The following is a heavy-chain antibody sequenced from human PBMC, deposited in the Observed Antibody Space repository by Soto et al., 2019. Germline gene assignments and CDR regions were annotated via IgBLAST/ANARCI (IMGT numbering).Heavy chain of an antibody. CDR1: GGSISSGNW. Sequence: SETLSLTCAVSGGSISSGNWWSWVRQPPGKGLQWIGEVYHNGSPNYNPSLKSRFNISVDKSKNQFSLRLTSATAADTAAYSCAGSPHVMKVYWDSGQGTVVTLS. J-gene: IGHJ1*01. CDR2: VYHNGSP. D-gene: IGHD1-26*01. CDR3: AGSPHVMKVYWD. V-gene: IGHV4-4*02.